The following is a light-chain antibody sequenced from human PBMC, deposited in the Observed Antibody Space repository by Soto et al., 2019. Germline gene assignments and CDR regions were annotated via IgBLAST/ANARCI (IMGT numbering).Light chain of an antibody. J-gene: IGLJ2*01. V-gene: IGLV2-8*01. CDR1: SSDVGGYNY. CDR3: SSYAGGNNFI. CDR2: EVT. Sequence: QSVLTQPPSTSGSPGQSVTISCTGTSSDVGGYNYVSWYQQHPGKAPKLIIYEVTKRPSGVPDRFSGSKSGNTASLTVSGLQAEDEADYYCSSYAGGNNFIFGGGTKLTVL.